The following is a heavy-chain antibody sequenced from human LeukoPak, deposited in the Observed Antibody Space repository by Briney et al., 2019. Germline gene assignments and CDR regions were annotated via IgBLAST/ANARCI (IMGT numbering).Heavy chain of an antibody. CDR2: IWYDGSNK. V-gene: IGHV3-33*01. J-gene: IGHJ4*02. D-gene: IGHD2-2*02. CDR1: GFTFSSYG. Sequence: PGGSLRLSCAASGFTFSSYGMHWVRQAPGKGREWGAVIWYDGSNKYYADSVKGRFTISRDNSKNTLYLQMNSLRAEDTAVYYCARRNFLVVVPAAILVQATHFDYWGQGTLVTVSS. CDR3: ARRNFLVVVPAAILVQATHFDY.